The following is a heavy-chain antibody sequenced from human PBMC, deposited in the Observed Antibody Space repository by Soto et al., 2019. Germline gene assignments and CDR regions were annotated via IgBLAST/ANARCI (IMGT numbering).Heavy chain of an antibody. CDR2: IYATGTT. D-gene: IGHD1-1*01. CDR1: GASISGFY. J-gene: IGHJ5*02. V-gene: IGHV4-4*07. Sequence: SETLSLTCTVSGASISGFYWSWIRKSAGKGLEWIGRIYATGTTDYNPSLKSRVMMSVDTSKKQFSLKLRSVTAADTXEYYXVRDGTKTLRDWFDPRGQGISVTVSS. CDR3: VRDGTKTLRDWFDP.